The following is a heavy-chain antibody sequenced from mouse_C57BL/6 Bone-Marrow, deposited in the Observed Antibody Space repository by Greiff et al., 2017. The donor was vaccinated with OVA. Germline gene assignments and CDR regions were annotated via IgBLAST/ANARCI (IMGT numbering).Heavy chain of an antibody. CDR3: AKSNAGSSYWYFDV. CDR1: GYTFTSYW. J-gene: IGHJ1*03. D-gene: IGHD1-1*01. CDR2: IYPGSGST. V-gene: IGHV1-55*01. Sequence: QVQLQQPGAELVKPGASVKMSCKASGYTFTSYWITWVKQRPGQGLEWIGDIYPGSGSTNYNEKFKSKATLTVDTSSSTAYMQLSSLTSEDSAVYYCAKSNAGSSYWYFDVWGTGTTVTVSS.